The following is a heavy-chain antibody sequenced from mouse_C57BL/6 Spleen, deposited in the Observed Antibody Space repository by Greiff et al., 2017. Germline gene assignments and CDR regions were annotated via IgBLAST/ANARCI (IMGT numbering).Heavy chain of an antibody. CDR1: GFTFSSYG. J-gene: IGHJ4*01. V-gene: IGHV5-6*01. Sequence: EVQLQESGGDLVKPGGSLKLSCAASGFTFSSYGMSWVRQTPDKRLEWVATISSGGSYTYYPDSVKGRFTISRDNAKNTLYLQMSSLKSEDTAMYYCARHRGYYGSDAMDYWGQGTSVTVSS. CDR2: ISSGGSYT. D-gene: IGHD1-1*01. CDR3: ARHRGYYGSDAMDY.